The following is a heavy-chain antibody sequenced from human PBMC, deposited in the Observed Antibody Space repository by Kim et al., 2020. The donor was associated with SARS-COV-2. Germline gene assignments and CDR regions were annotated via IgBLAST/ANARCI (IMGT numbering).Heavy chain of an antibody. V-gene: IGHV3-48*03. Sequence: GGSLRLSCAASGFTFSNHEMNWVRQTPGKRLEWVSYISGNGYSTHYADSVKGRFTISRDNAKNSLFLQMDSLRAEDTAVYYCGRGSVAATGPDSWGQGTL. CDR3: GRGSVAATGPDS. CDR1: GFTFSNHE. J-gene: IGHJ4*02. D-gene: IGHD6-13*01. CDR2: ISGNGYST.